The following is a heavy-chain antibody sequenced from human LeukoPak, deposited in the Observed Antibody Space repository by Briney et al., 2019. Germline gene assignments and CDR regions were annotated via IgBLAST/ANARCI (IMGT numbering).Heavy chain of an antibody. Sequence: PSETLSLTCTVSGGSISSYYWSWIRQPPGKGLEWIGYIYYSGSTNYNPSLKSRVTISVDTSKNQFSLKLSSVTAADTAVYYCARTQSLYYDYLGYWGQGTLVTVSS. CDR3: ARTQSLYYDYLGY. CDR2: IYYSGST. V-gene: IGHV4-59*12. CDR1: GGSISSYY. D-gene: IGHD3-10*01. J-gene: IGHJ4*02.